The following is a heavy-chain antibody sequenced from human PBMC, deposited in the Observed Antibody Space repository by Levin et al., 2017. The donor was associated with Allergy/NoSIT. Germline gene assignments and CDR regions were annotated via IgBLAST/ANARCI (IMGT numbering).Heavy chain of an antibody. CDR2: INPNSGGT. J-gene: IGHJ3*02. CDR3: ARDRGRDGYNDAFDI. Sequence: GGSLRLSCKASGYTFTGYYMHWVRQAPGQGLEWMGWINPNSGGTNYAQKFQGRVTMTRDTSISTAYMELSRLRSDDTAVYYCARDRGRDGYNDAFDIWGQGTMVTVSS. D-gene: IGHD5-24*01. V-gene: IGHV1-2*02. CDR1: GYTFTGYY.